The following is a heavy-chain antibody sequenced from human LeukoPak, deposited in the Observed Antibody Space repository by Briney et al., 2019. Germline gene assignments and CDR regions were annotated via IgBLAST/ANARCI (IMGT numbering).Heavy chain of an antibody. CDR3: ATVSPDGDIQLNWFDP. CDR1: GYTLTELS. V-gene: IGHV1-24*01. CDR2: FDPEDGET. Sequence: GASVKVSCKVSGYTLTELSMHWVRQALGKGLEWMGGFDPEDGETIYAQKFQGRVTMTEDTSTDTAYMELSSLRSEDTAVYYCATVSPDGDIQLNWFDPWGQGTLVTVSS. D-gene: IGHD5-18*01. J-gene: IGHJ5*02.